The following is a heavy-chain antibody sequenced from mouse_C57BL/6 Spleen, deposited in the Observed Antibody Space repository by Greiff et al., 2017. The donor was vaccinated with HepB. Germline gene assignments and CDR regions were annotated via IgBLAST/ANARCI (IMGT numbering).Heavy chain of an antibody. J-gene: IGHJ3*01. Sequence: DVQLQESGPGLVKPSQSLSLTCSVTGYSITSGYYWNWIRQFPGNKLEWMGYISYDGSNNYNPSLKNRISITRDTSKNQFFLKLNSVTTEDTATYYCARDPIYYDYAYWGQGTLVTVSA. CDR1: GYSITSGYY. CDR2: ISYDGSN. CDR3: ARDPIYYDYAY. D-gene: IGHD2-4*01. V-gene: IGHV3-6*01.